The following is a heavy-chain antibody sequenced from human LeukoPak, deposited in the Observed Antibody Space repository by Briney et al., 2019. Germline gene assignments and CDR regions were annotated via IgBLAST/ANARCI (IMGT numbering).Heavy chain of an antibody. CDR1: GGTFSSYA. Sequence: SVKVSCKASGGTFSSYAISWVRQAPGQGLEWMGGIIPIFGTANYAQKFQGRVTITTDESTSTAYMELSSLRSEDTAVYYCARGNYGGNAGDAFDIWGQGTMVTVSS. D-gene: IGHD4-23*01. CDR3: ARGNYGGNAGDAFDI. CDR2: IIPIFGTA. J-gene: IGHJ3*02. V-gene: IGHV1-69*05.